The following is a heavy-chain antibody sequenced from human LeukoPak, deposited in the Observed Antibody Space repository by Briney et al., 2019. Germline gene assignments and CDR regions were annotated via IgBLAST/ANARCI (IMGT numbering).Heavy chain of an antibody. D-gene: IGHD3-10*01. J-gene: IGHJ6*03. CDR2: ISYDGSNK. V-gene: IGHV3-30-3*01. CDR1: GFTFSSYA. Sequence: GGSLRLSCAASGFTFSSYAMHWVRQAPGKGLEWVAIISYDGSNKYYADSVKGRFTISRDNSKNTLYLQMNSLRAEDTAVYYCARAKAHTSGRRGLGDVWGKGTTVTVSS. CDR3: ARAKAHTSGRRGLGDV.